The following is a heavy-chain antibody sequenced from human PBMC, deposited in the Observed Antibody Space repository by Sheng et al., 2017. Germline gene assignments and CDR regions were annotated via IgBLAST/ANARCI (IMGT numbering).Heavy chain of an antibody. CDR3: ARETYYFDSSGYYSFDY. J-gene: IGHJ4*02. CDR1: KFTFSNFW. D-gene: IGHD3-22*01. CDR2: IKEDGSEK. V-gene: IGHV3-7*01. Sequence: EVQLVESGGRLVQPGGSLRLSCAASKFTFSNFWMSWVRQAPGKGLEWVANIKEDGSEKYYVDSVKGRFTISRDNAKNSLHLQMDSLRAEDTAVYYCARETYYFDSSGYYSFDYWGQGTLVTVSS.